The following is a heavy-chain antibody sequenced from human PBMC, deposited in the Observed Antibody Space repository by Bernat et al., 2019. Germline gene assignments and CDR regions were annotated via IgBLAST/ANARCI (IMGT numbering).Heavy chain of an antibody. CDR2: ISSSSSYT. CDR3: AGSGVRFLEWLADY. J-gene: IGHJ4*02. CDR1: GFTFSDYY. D-gene: IGHD3-3*01. V-gene: IGHV3-11*06. Sequence: QVQLVESGGGVVQPGRSLRLSCAASGFTFSDYYMSWIRQAPGKGLEWVSYISSSSSYTNYADSVKGRFTISRDNAKNSLYLQMNSLRAEDTAVYYCAGSGVRFLEWLADYWGQGTLVTVSS.